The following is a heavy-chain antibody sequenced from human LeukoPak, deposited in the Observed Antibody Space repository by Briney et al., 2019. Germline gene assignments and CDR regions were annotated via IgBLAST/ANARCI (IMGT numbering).Heavy chain of an antibody. CDR1: GFTFSSYA. CDR3: AKDRARYSGSLNAFDI. J-gene: IGHJ3*02. Sequence: GGSLRLSCAASGFTFSSYAMHWVRQAPGKGLEWVAFIRNDGSNKFYADSVKGRFTISRDNSKNTLYLQMNSLRAEDTAVFYCAKDRARYSGSLNAFDIWGQGTMVTVSS. V-gene: IGHV3-30*02. CDR2: IRNDGSNK. D-gene: IGHD1-26*01.